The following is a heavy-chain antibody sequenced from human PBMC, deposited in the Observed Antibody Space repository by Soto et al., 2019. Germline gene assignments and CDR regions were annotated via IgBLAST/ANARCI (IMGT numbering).Heavy chain of an antibody. CDR1: GYSFTSYW. V-gene: IGHV5-51*01. J-gene: IGHJ6*02. CDR3: AGGGVRGVITRTRDYYGMDV. D-gene: IGHD3-10*01. Sequence: GESLKISCKGSGYSFTSYWIGWVLQMPWKGLELMGIIYPGDSDTRYSPSFQGQVTISADKSISTAYLQWSSLKASDTAIYYCAGGGVRGVITRTRDYYGMDVWGQGTTVTVSS. CDR2: IYPGDSDT.